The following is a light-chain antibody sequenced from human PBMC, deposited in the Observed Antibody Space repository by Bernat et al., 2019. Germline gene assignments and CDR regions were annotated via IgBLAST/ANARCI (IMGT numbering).Light chain of an antibody. J-gene: IGKJ1*01. V-gene: IGKV3D-15*01. CDR2: GTS. CDR3: QQYSNWTRT. Sequence: SCRASQSVDSSLAWYQQKPGQAPRLLIHGTSNRATGIPDRFSGSGSGTEFTLTISSLEPEDFAIYYCQQYSNWTRTFGQGTKVEIK. CDR1: QSVDSS.